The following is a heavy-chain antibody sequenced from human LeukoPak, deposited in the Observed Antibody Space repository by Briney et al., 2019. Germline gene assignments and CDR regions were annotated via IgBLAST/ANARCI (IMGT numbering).Heavy chain of an antibody. Sequence: SETLSLTCTVFGDSTSGSYWTWIRQSPGKGLEWIGYIYYGDYTNYNPSLKGRVTMSMDTSENRFSVNLASVTGADTAVYYCAKMGRGVPLDGKIPWRIDTWGQGSLVTVSS. CDR1: GDSTSGSY. D-gene: IGHD2-8*02. J-gene: IGHJ5*02. CDR2: IYYGDYT. V-gene: IGHV4-59*08. CDR3: AKMGRGVPLDGKIPWRIDT.